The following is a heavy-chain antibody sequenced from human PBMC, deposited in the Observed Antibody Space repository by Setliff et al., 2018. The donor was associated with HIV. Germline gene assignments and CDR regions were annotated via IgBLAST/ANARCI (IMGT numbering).Heavy chain of an antibody. J-gene: IGHJ3*02. CDR2: ISYSGIT. V-gene: IGHV4-31*02. CDR1: GGSITSGGDS. D-gene: IGHD3-22*01. Sequence: SETLSLTCTVSGGSITSGGDSWSWIRQHPGKGLKWIGYISYSGITYYDSSLKSRLTMSVDTSNNQFSLKLSSATAADTAVYYCARVLGVRRDYYDSSAPLRAAFDIWGQGTMVTVS. CDR3: ARVLGVRRDYYDSSAPLRAAFDI.